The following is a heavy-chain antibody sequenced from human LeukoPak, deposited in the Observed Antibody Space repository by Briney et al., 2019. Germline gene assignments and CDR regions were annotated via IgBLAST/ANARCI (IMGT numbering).Heavy chain of an antibody. V-gene: IGHV1-2*02. CDR1: GGTFSSYT. J-gene: IGHJ1*01. CDR3: ATPGFDSSGYYYHEYFQH. D-gene: IGHD3-22*01. Sequence: ASVRVSCKASGGTFSSYTVSWVRQAPGQGLEWLGWINPNSGGTNYAQKFQGRVTMTRDTSISTAYMELSRLRSDDTAVYYCATPGFDSSGYYYHEYFQHWGQGTLVTVSS. CDR2: INPNSGGT.